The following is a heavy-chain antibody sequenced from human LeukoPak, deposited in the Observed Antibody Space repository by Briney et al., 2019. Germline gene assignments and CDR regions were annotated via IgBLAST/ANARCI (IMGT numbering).Heavy chain of an antibody. CDR1: GFTFSSYS. J-gene: IGHJ4*02. CDR2: ISSSSSYK. V-gene: IGHV3-21*01. CDR3: ARGPGRSSFDY. D-gene: IGHD6-13*01. Sequence: GGSLRLSCAASGFTFSSYSMNWVRQAPGKGLEWVSSISSSSSYKYYGDSVKGRFTISRDNAKNSLYLQMNSLRAEDTAVYYCARGPGRSSFDYWGQGALVTVSS.